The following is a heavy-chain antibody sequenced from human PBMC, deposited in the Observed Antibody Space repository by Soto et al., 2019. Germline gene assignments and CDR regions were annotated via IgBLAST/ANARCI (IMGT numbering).Heavy chain of an antibody. CDR2: IIPMTGLA. Sequence: QVQLVQSGAEVRKPGSSVNISCKASGGTFSTYTITWVRQAPGQGLEWMGRIIPMTGLANYAQTFQGRVTITADKSTTTAYMEVSGLTSEDTAVFYSARGGSWYDSWGQGSLVTVSS. D-gene: IGHD6-13*01. V-gene: IGHV1-69*02. CDR3: ARGGSWYDS. J-gene: IGHJ4*02. CDR1: GGTFSTYT.